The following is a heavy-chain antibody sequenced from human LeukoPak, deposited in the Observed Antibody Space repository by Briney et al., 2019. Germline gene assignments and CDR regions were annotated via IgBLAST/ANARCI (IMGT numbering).Heavy chain of an antibody. CDR2: IYYSGST. Sequence: SETLSLTCIVSGGSVSSGSYYWSWIRQPPGKGLEWIGNIYYSGSTNYNPSLKSRVTISVDTSKNQFSLKLSSVTAADTAVYYGAKDGGSHLFDYWGQGALVTVSS. CDR1: GGSVSSGSYY. V-gene: IGHV4-61*01. CDR3: AKDGGSHLFDY. J-gene: IGHJ4*02. D-gene: IGHD1-26*01.